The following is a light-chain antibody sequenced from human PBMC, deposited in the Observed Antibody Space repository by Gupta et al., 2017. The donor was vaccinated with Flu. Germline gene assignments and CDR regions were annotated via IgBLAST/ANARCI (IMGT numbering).Light chain of an antibody. V-gene: IGLV6-57*01. J-gene: IGLJ2*01. CDR3: QSYEV. Sequence: NLMLTQLHSVSESPVKTVTMSCTRSSDSTASNYVQWYQQRPGTSPTNVIYEDDQRPAGVPDRFSGSIDWSSNTASLTISRLKTEDEADYYCQSYEVFGGGTKLTVL. CDR2: EDD. CDR1: SDSTASNY.